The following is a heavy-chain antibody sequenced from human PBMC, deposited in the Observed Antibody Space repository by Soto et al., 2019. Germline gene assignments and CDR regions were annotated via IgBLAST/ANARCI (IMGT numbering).Heavy chain of an antibody. V-gene: IGHV3-33*01. D-gene: IGHD6-19*01. CDR2: IWYDGSNK. J-gene: IGHJ4*02. CDR1: GFTFSSYG. Sequence: QVQLVESGGGVVQPGRSLRLSCAASGFTFSSYGMHWVRQAPGKGLEWVAVIWYDGSNKYYADSVKGRFTISRDNSKNTLYLQMNSLRAEDTAVYYCARGYSSGWYPSGADYWGQGTLVTVSS. CDR3: ARGYSSGWYPSGADY.